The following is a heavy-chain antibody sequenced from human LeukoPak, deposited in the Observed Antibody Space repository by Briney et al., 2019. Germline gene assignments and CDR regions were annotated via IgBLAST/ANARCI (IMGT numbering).Heavy chain of an antibody. CDR2: IKQDGSKK. Sequence: PGRSLRLSCAASGFTFSSYGMHWVRQAPGKGLEWVANIKQDGSKKYYVDSVKGRFTISRDNAKSSLYLQMDSLRAEDTAVYYCARDISADFCSWGQGTLVTVSS. CDR1: GFTFSSYG. V-gene: IGHV3-7*03. D-gene: IGHD3/OR15-3a*01. CDR3: ARDISADFCS. J-gene: IGHJ5*02.